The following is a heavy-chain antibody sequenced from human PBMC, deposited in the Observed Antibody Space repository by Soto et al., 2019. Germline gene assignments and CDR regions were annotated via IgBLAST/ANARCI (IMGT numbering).Heavy chain of an antibody. CDR3: ARDPGQGYSSSSSRSDP. Sequence: QVQLVQSGAEVKKPGASVKVSCKASGYTFTSYYMHWVRQAPGQGLEWMGIINPSGGSTSYAQKFQGRGNMTRDTSTSKVYMELRSLRSEDTAVDDCARDPGQGYSSSSSRSDPWGQGTLVTVAS. V-gene: IGHV1-46*01. J-gene: IGHJ5*02. D-gene: IGHD6-6*01. CDR2: INPSGGST. CDR1: GYTFTSYY.